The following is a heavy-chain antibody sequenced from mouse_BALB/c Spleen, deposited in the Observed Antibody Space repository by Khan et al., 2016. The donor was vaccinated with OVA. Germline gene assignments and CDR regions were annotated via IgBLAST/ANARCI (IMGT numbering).Heavy chain of an antibody. CDR3: VRFTTATRNYYVMDF. J-gene: IGHJ4*01. V-gene: IGHV2-3*01. Sequence: QVQLKQSGPGLVAPSQSLSITCTVPGFSLTTYGVNWVRQPPGKGLEWLGGIWGDGNTNYLSSLISKLSISKDNSKSQVFLKLNSLQTDDTATYYCVRFTTATRNYYVMDFWGQGASVTVSS. CDR1: GFSLTTYG. CDR2: IWGDGNT. D-gene: IGHD1-2*01.